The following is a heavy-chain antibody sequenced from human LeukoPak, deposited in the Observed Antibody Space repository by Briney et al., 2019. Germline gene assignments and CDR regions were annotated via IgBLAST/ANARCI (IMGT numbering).Heavy chain of an antibody. CDR1: GFTFNTYL. D-gene: IGHD1-26*01. Sequence: VGSLRLSGAASGFTFNTYLMDWVRQAPGKGLEWVALISEDGSKKYYAASVTGRFTISRDTSQNTLSLQMNSLRDEDTAFYYCASDASGRTGSPDRWGQGTLVTVSS. CDR2: ISEDGSKK. J-gene: IGHJ5*02. CDR3: ASDASGRTGSPDR. V-gene: IGHV3-30*04.